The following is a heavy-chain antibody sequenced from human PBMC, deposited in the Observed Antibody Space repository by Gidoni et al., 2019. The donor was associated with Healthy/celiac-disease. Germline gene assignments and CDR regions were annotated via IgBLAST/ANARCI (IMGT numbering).Heavy chain of an antibody. V-gene: IGHV4-39*01. CDR3: ATRIAGRYYFDY. CDR1: GGSISRSSYY. D-gene: IGHD6-13*01. J-gene: IGHJ4*02. Sequence: QLQLQESGPGLVKPSEPLSLTCTVPGGSISRSSYYWGWIRQPPGKGLEWIGSTDYSGSTYYNPSLKSRVTISVDTSKNQFSLKLSSVTAADTAVYYCATRIAGRYYFDYWGQGTLVTVSS. CDR2: TDYSGST.